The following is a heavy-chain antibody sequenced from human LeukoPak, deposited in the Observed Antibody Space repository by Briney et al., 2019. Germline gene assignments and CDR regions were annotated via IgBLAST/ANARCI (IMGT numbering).Heavy chain of an antibody. Sequence: GASVKVSCKASGGTFSSYAISWVRQAPGQGLEWMGRIIPILGIANYAQKFQGRVTITADKSTSTAYMELSSLRSEDTAVYYCARDRYYYDSSGMPMAENGMDVWGQGTTVTVSS. J-gene: IGHJ6*02. D-gene: IGHD3-22*01. CDR2: IIPILGIA. CDR3: ARDRYYYDSSGMPMAENGMDV. CDR1: GGTFSSYA. V-gene: IGHV1-69*04.